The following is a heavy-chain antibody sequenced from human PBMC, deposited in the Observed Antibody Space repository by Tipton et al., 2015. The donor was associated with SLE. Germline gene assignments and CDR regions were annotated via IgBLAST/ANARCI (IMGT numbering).Heavy chain of an antibody. V-gene: IGHV4-39*01. CDR2: IYDTGNT. J-gene: IGHJ4*02. Sequence: TLSLTCTVSGGSISSRSYDWGWVRQPPGKGLEWIGSIYDTGNTYYNPSLKSRVTISEDTSRNQFSLKPTSVTAADTAVYYCMGWGSSGYYYGFDYWGQGTLVTVSS. CDR1: GGSISSRSYD. D-gene: IGHD3-22*01. CDR3: MGWGSSGYYYGFDY.